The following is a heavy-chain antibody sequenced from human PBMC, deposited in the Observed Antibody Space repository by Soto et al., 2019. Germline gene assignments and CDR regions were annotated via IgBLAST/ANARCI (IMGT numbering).Heavy chain of an antibody. V-gene: IGHV3-15*01. CDR2: IKSKTDGGTT. J-gene: IGHJ4*02. Sequence: EVQLVESGGGLVNPGGSLRLSCAASGFTFTNAWVSWVRQAPGKGLEWVGRIKSKTDGGTTDYAAPVKGRFTISRDDSINTLYLQMNSLTTEDTAVYYCTTLYYDFWSGYQNFFDYWGQGTLVTVSS. D-gene: IGHD3-3*01. CDR3: TTLYYDFWSGYQNFFDY. CDR1: GFTFTNAW.